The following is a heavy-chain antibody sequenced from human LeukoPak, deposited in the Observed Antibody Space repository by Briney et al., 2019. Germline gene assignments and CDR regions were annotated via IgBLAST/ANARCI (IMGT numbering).Heavy chain of an antibody. CDR2: ISSSSSTI. J-gene: IGHJ4*02. V-gene: IGHV3-48*01. D-gene: IGHD6-19*01. CDR3: VRGGGAVAPDY. CDR1: GFTLSSYS. Sequence: GGSLRLSCAASGFTLSSYSMNWVRQAPGKGLEWVSYISSSSSTIYYADSVKGRFTIPRDNAKNSLYLQMNSLRAEDTAVYYCVRGGGAVAPDYWGPGTLVTVSS.